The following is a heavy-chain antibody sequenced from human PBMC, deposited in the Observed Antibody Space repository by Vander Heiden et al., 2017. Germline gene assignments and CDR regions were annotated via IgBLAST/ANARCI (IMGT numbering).Heavy chain of an antibody. CDR3: AKGYGDSYPHYFND. Sequence: EVQLLEFGGGLVRPGQSLRLSCDASGFTFENHAMHWVRQVAGKGLEWVSGINWSGEFIGYAASVRGRFTMSRDNAENVVYLQMTSLRPEDTAFYYCAKGYGDSYPHYFNDWGQGTLVTVS. D-gene: IGHD5-18*01. CDR1: GFTFENHA. CDR2: INWSGEFI. J-gene: IGHJ4*02. V-gene: IGHV3-9*01.